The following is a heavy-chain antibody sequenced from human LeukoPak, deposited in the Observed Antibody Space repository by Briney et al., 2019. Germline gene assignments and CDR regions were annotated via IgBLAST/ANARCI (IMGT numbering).Heavy chain of an antibody. J-gene: IGHJ4*02. V-gene: IGHV4-30-2*01. CDR1: GGSISSGGYS. D-gene: IGHD3-16*02. CDR2: IYHSGST. CDR3: ARDEGVILNY. Sequence: SETLSLTCAVSGGSISSGGYSWSWIRQPPGKGLEWIGYIYHSGSTYYNPSLKSRVTISVDTSKNQFSLKLSSVTAADTAVYYCARDEGVILNYWGQGTLVTVSS.